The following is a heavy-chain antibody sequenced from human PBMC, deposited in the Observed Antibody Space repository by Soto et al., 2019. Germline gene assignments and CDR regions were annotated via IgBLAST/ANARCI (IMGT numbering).Heavy chain of an antibody. CDR2: ISWNSDSL. V-gene: IGHV3-9*01. CDR3: ARGFSAGKGSPPDF. D-gene: IGHD6-13*01. CDR1: GFIFDDYA. J-gene: IGHJ4*02. Sequence: GGSLRLSCAASGFIFDDYAMYWVRPAPGKGLEWVSSISWNSDSLVYADSVKGRFAISRDNAKNSLHLQMSRLRAEDTAVYYCARGFSAGKGSPPDFWGQGSLVTVSS.